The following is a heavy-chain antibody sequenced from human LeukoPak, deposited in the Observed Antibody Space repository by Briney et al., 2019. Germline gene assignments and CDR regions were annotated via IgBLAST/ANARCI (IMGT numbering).Heavy chain of an antibody. V-gene: IGHV4-39*01. CDR3: ARQPLRATADNGFDP. CDR2: IYYSGSF. Sequence: SETLSLTCTVSGGSISSANYYWGWIRQPPGQGLEWIATIYYSGSFYYNPSLKSRLAISVDTSKNQFSLKLSSVTAADTAVYYCARQPLRATADNGFDPWGQGTLVTVSS. J-gene: IGHJ5*02. CDR1: GGSISSANYY. D-gene: IGHD6-13*01.